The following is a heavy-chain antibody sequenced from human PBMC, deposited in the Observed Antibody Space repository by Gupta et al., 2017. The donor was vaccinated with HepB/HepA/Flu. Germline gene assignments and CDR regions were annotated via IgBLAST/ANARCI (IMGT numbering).Heavy chain of an antibody. Sequence: EVQLVEAGGDLVQPGGSLRLSCAASGFTFSDHYMDWVRLLPGEGLEWVGRIRNKVNGYTTEYAASVKDRFTVSRDDSKNSLYLQMNTLKTDDTAVYYCVGGRTGSVFDYWGQGTLVTVSS. CDR3: VGGRTGSVFDY. V-gene: IGHV3-72*01. CDR2: IRNKVNGYTT. CDR1: GFTFSDHY. J-gene: IGHJ4*02. D-gene: IGHD1-14*01.